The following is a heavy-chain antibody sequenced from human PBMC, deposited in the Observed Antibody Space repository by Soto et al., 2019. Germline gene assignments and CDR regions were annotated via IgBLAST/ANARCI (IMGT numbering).Heavy chain of an antibody. CDR2: ISYDGSNK. Sequence: PGGSMRLSCAASGFTFSSYGMHWVRQAPGKGLEWVAVISYDGSNKYYADSVKGRFTISRDNSKNTLYLQMNSLRAEDTAVYYCAKATTKGGWFNPFASWGKGAPVTVSS. J-gene: IGHJ5*02. CDR1: GFTFSSYG. D-gene: IGHD6-19*01. CDR3: AKATTKGGWFNPFAS. V-gene: IGHV3-30*18.